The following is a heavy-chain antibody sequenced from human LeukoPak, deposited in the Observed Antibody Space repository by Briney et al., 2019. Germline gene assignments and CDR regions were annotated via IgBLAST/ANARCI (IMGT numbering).Heavy chain of an antibody. CDR1: GGPTSVYH. CDR3: ARAGGYSGYGIDY. V-gene: IGHV4-59*01. J-gene: IGHJ4*02. CDR2: IYYSGST. Sequence: SETVSFTCSVSGGPTSVYHWSWIRQPPGKGLEGIGYIYYSGSTNYNPSLKSQAPISVDASTNQFSLKLSSVTAADTAVFYCARAGGYSGYGIDYWGQGTLVTVSS. D-gene: IGHD5-12*01.